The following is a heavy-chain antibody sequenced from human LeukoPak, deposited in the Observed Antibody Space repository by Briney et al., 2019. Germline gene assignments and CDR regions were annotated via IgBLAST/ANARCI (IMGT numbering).Heavy chain of an antibody. V-gene: IGHV3-23*01. Sequence: PGGSLRLSCAASGFIFSNYYLNWVRQAPGKGLEWVSGISSSGFSTYYADSVKGRFTISRANSKNTLYLQMNSLRADDTAVYYCAKVPSSTLESSYFDYWGQGTLVTVSS. D-gene: IGHD2/OR15-2a*01. J-gene: IGHJ4*02. CDR1: GFIFSNYY. CDR2: ISSSGFST. CDR3: AKVPSSTLESSYFDY.